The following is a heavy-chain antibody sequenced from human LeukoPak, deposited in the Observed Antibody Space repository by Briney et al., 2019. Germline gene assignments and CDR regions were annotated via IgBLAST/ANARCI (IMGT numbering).Heavy chain of an antibody. CDR3: ARGGYYGSGNDFRFDP. CDR2: IYYSGST. CDR1: GGSNSSSSYY. Sequence: PSETLSLTCTVSGGSNSSSSYYWGWIRQPPGKGLEWIGSIYYSGSTYYNPSLKSRVTISVETSKNQFSLKLKSVTAADTAVYYCARGGYYGSGNDFRFDPWGQGTLVTVSS. V-gene: IGHV4-39*07. J-gene: IGHJ5*02. D-gene: IGHD3-10*01.